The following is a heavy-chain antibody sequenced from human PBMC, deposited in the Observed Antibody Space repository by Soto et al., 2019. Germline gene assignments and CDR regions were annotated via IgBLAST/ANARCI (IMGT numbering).Heavy chain of an antibody. D-gene: IGHD2-8*01. J-gene: IGHJ4*02. CDR3: ARDGAKDAGLMLYARRIEY. CDR1: GYTFTIYY. V-gene: IGHV1-46*01. Sequence: ASVKVSCKASGYTFTIYYMHWVRQAPGQGLEWMGIINPSGGSTSYAQKFQGRVTMTRDTSTSTVYMELSSLSSDDTAVYYCARDGAKDAGLMLYARRIEYWGQGALVTVSS. CDR2: INPSGGST.